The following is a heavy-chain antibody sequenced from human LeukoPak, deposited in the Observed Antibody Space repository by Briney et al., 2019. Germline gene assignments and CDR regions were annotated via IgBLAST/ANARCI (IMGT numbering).Heavy chain of an antibody. CDR1: GCTFSSYA. CDR3: ATYCGGDCYSFDY. CDR2: TIPIFGTA. V-gene: IGHV1-69*13. Sequence: SLKVSCKASGCTFSSYAISWVRQAPGQGLEWMGGTIPIFGTANYAQKFQGRVTITADESTSTAYMELSSLRSEDTAVYYCATYCGGDCYSFDYWSQGTLVTVSS. D-gene: IGHD2-21*02. J-gene: IGHJ4*02.